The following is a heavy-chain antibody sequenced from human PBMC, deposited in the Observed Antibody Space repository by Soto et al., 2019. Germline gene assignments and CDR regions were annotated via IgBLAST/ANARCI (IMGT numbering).Heavy chain of an antibody. CDR1: SGSISSSNW. V-gene: IGHV4-4*02. CDR3: ASLIAVANY. J-gene: IGHJ4*02. Sequence: QVQLQESGPGLVKPSVTLSLTCAVSSGSISSSNWWSWVRQPPGKGLEWIGEISHGGSTNYNPALKSRVTITVDKSKIQFSLKLSSVTAADTAVYYCASLIAVANYWGQGTLVTVSS. D-gene: IGHD6-19*01. CDR2: ISHGGST.